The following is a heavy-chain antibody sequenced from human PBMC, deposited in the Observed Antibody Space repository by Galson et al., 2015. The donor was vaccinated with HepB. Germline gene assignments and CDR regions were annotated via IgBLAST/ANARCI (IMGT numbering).Heavy chain of an antibody. CDR2: VAYHGGND. J-gene: IGHJ5*02. Sequence: SLRLSCAASGFTFDNYAMHWIRQAPGEGLEWVAVVAYHGGNDHYADSVRGRFTMSRDNSKNTVYLQMNNLTTADTAVYHCAREFGIVPAALGLKNWFDPWGQGTRVTVSS. CDR3: AREFGIVPAALGLKNWFDP. D-gene: IGHD2-2*01. CDR1: GFTFDNYA. V-gene: IGHV3-30-3*01.